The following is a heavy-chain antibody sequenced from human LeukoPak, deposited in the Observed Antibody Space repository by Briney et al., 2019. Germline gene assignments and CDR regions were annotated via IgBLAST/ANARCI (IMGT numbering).Heavy chain of an antibody. CDR3: ARVYRASDY. CDR2: IYYSGST. CDR1: GGSLSSGDYY. Sequence: SQTLSHTRTFSGGSLSSGDYYWSWIRQPPGKGLEWLGYIYYSGSTYYNPSLKSRVTISVDTSKNQFSLKLSSVTAADTAVYYCARVYRASDYWGQGTLVTVSS. J-gene: IGHJ4*02. D-gene: IGHD3-16*02. V-gene: IGHV4-30-4*01.